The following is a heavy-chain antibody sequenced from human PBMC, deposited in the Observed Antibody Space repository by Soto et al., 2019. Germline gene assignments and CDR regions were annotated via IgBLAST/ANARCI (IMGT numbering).Heavy chain of an antibody. CDR1: CGSISSCGFS. V-gene: IGHV4-31*03. Sequence: SETLSLTCTVSCGSISSCGFSWNWIRQHPGKGLEWIGYIYYSGSTYYNPSLKSRATISVDTSKNQFSLKLSSVTAADTAVYYCARGETTVTTFHFDYWGQGTLVTVS. CDR3: ARGETTVTTFHFDY. D-gene: IGHD4-17*01. CDR2: IYYSGST. J-gene: IGHJ4*02.